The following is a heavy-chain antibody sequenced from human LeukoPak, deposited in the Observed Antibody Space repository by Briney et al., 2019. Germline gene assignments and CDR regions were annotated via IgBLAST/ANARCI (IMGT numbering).Heavy chain of an antibody. J-gene: IGHJ4*02. D-gene: IGHD4-11*01. CDR2: ISSGDGTNI. CDR3: TRTTSQRCFDC. V-gene: IGHV3-74*01. Sequence: GGSLRLSCAASGFTFSSYWMHWVRQAPGKGPVWISHISSGDGTNIGHADSVKGRFTISRDNAKNTLYLQMNSLGVEDTAVYYCTRTTSQRCFDCWGQGTQVTVSS. CDR1: GFTFSSYW.